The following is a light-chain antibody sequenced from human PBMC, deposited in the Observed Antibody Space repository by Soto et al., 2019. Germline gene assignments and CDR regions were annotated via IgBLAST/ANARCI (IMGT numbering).Light chain of an antibody. V-gene: IGLV2-14*01. CDR1: ISDIGGYEY. J-gene: IGLJ1*01. Sequence: QSVLTQHASVSGSPGQSITISCTGTISDIGGYEYVSWYQQHPGKAPRLMIYEVTYRPSGVSNRFSGSKSGSTASLTISGLQAEDEADYYCSSYTDSSTLGLYVFGTGTKVTVL. CDR3: SSYTDSSTLGLYV. CDR2: EVT.